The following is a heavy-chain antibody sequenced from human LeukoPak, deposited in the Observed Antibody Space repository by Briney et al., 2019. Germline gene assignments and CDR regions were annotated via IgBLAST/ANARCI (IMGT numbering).Heavy chain of an antibody. D-gene: IGHD1-26*01. CDR3: ARDLGISVGASDLDY. J-gene: IGHJ4*02. CDR2: ISSDSSYL. Sequence: PGRSLRLSCAASGFTFRTFGMNWVRQAPGKGREWVSYISSDSSYLCYADSVKGRFTIYRDNAKNSLYLQMNRLRAEDTAVYYCARDLGISVGASDLDYWGQGTLVTVSS. V-gene: IGHV3-21*05. CDR1: GFTFRTFG.